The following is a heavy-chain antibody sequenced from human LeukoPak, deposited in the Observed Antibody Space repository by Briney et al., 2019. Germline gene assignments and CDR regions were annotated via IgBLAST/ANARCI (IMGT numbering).Heavy chain of an antibody. CDR3: AIPIQAAWLGYSYGSGGY. CDR2: IRYDGSNK. J-gene: IGHJ4*02. D-gene: IGHD5-18*01. CDR1: GFTFSDYY. Sequence: PGGSLRLSCEVSGFTFSDYYMSWIRQAPGKGLEWVAFIRYDGSNKYYADSVKGRFTISRDNSKNTLYLQMNSLRAEDTAVYYCAIPIQAAWLGYSYGSGGYWGQGTLVTVSS. V-gene: IGHV3-30*02.